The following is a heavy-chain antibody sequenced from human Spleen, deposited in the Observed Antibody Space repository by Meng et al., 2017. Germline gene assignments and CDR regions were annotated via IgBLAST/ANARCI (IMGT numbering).Heavy chain of an antibody. CDR1: GYSITGSYN. Sequence: SETLSLTCAVSGYSITGSYNWGWIRQSPGKGLEWIGSIYQSGSTYYNPSLKSRVTMSADTSKNQFSLKLTSVTAADTAVYYCARQWLENWLDPWGQGTLVTVSS. V-gene: IGHV4-38-2*01. D-gene: IGHD6-19*01. J-gene: IGHJ5*02. CDR3: ARQWLENWLDP. CDR2: IYQSGST.